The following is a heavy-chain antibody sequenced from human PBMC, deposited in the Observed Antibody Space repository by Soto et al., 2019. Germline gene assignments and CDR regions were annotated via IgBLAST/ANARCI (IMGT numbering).Heavy chain of an antibody. Sequence: QVQLVQSGAEVKKPGSSVKVSCKASGGTFSSYAISWVRQAPGQGLEWMGGIIPIFGTANYAQKFQGRVTITADKSTSTAYMELSSLRSEDTAVYYCARADVVVVAATVFRPYYGMDVWGQGTTVTVSS. CDR2: IIPIFGTA. V-gene: IGHV1-69*06. J-gene: IGHJ6*02. CDR1: GGTFSSYA. D-gene: IGHD2-15*01. CDR3: ARADVVVVAATVFRPYYGMDV.